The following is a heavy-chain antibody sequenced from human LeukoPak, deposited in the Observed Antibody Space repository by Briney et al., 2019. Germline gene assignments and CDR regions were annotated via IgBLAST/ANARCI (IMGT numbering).Heavy chain of an antibody. Sequence: ASETLPLTCTVSGGSMSSGSYYWGWIRQPPGKGLEWIGTIYNSGATFYNPSFKSRVTISVDTSKNQFSLRLRSVTAADTAVYYCANPKWEFPAVFDYWGQGTLVTVSS. J-gene: IGHJ4*02. CDR1: GGSMSSGSYY. CDR3: ANPKWEFPAVFDY. D-gene: IGHD1-26*01. CDR2: IYNSGAT. V-gene: IGHV4-39*01.